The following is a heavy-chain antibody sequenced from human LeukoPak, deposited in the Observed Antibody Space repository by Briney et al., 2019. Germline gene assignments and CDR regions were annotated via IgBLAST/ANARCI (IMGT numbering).Heavy chain of an antibody. D-gene: IGHD6-19*01. CDR1: GGSVTSRSYY. CDR2: FFYTESP. V-gene: IGHV4-39*01. CDR3: VKTGSGWFFDH. Sequence: SSETLSLTCTVSGGSVTSRSYYWGWTRQTPGEGLEWIGSFFYTESPFYHPSLKNRVTMSVDTSKNQFSLKLSSATAADTAVYFCVKTGSGWFFDHWGQGTLVTVSS. J-gene: IGHJ4*02.